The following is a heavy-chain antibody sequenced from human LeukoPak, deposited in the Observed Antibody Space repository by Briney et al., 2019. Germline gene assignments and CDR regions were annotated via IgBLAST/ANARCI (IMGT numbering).Heavy chain of an antibody. Sequence: PGGSLRLSCAASGFPFDDYGMRWVRRARGKGLEWVSGHNWNGGNTGYADSVKGRFTISRDNAKNSLYLQMNSLRAEDTALYYCGRGGGYYDSSGYRVDSWGQGTLVTVSS. D-gene: IGHD3-22*01. CDR1: GFPFDDYG. CDR2: HNWNGGNT. CDR3: GRGGGYYDSSGYRVDS. V-gene: IGHV3-20*04. J-gene: IGHJ4*02.